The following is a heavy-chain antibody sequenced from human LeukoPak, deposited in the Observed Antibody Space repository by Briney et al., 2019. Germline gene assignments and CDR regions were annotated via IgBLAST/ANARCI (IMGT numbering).Heavy chain of an antibody. CDR3: ARDVGESGSFDY. CDR2: ISGSGGST. J-gene: IGHJ4*02. CDR1: GFTFSSYA. D-gene: IGHD1-26*01. V-gene: IGHV3-23*01. Sequence: GGSLRLSCAASGFTFSSYAMSWVRQAPGKGLEWVSAISGSGGSTYYADSVKGRFTISRDNSKNTLYLQMNSLRAEDTAVYYCARDVGESGSFDYWGQGTLVTVSS.